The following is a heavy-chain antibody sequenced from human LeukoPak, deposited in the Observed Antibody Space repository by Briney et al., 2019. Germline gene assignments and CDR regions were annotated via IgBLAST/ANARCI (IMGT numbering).Heavy chain of an antibody. D-gene: IGHD1-26*01. J-gene: IGHJ6*03. CDR2: IYSGGST. V-gene: IGHV3-66*02. CDR3: ASQGHHGKIVGTTLSYFYMDV. Sequence: PGGSLRLSCAASGFTVSSNYMSWVRQAPGKGLGWVSVIYSGGSTYYADSVKGRFTISRDNSKNTLYLQMNSLRAEDTAVYYCASQGHHGKIVGTTLSYFYMDVWGKGTTVTVSS. CDR1: GFTVSSNY.